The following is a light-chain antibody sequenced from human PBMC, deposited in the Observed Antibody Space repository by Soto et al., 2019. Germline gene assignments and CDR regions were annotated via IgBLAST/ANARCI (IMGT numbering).Light chain of an antibody. CDR1: RNITFN. J-gene: IGKJ1*01. V-gene: IGKV3-15*01. CDR3: QQYNTWPPWT. Sequence: VVLTQSPATLSVSPGDGAILSCRASRNITFNVAWYQQKGGQAPRLLISGAPTRATGVPGKFSGSGSGTEFNLTISGLQSEDIATYYCQQYNTWPPWTFGQGTKVDIK. CDR2: GAP.